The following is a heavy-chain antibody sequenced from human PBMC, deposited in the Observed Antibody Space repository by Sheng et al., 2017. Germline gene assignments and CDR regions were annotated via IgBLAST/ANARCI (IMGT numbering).Heavy chain of an antibody. Sequence: QVQLVESGGGVVQPGGSLRLSCAASGFTFSNYGMHWVRQAPGKGLQWVAFIRNDGSTNEYVESVKGRFTISRDNSKNTVFLQMNSLRPEDTAIYYCANNPLYDSSGYYARLPIDSWGQGTLVTVSS. V-gene: IGHV3-30*02. CDR2: IRNDGSTN. J-gene: IGHJ4*02. CDR1: GFTFSNYG. CDR3: ANNPLYDSSGYYARLPIDS. D-gene: IGHD3-22*01.